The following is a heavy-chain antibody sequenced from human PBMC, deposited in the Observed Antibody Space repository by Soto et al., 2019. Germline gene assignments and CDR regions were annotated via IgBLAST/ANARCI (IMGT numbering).Heavy chain of an antibody. J-gene: IGHJ4*02. CDR2: IYYSGST. V-gene: IGHV4-59*01. Sequence: SETLSLTCTVSGGSISSYYWSWIRQPPGKGLEWIGYIYYSGSTNYNPSLKSRVTISVDTSKNQFSLKLSSVTAADTAVYYCATWEPGDYYFDYWGQGTLVTVSS. D-gene: IGHD3-10*01. CDR3: ATWEPGDYYFDY. CDR1: GGSISSYY.